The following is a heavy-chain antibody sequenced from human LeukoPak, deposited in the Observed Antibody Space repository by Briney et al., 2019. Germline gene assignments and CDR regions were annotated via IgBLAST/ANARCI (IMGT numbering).Heavy chain of an antibody. V-gene: IGHV4-38-2*02. CDR2: MYHSGST. J-gene: IGHJ5*01. D-gene: IGHD6-13*01. Sequence: SETLSLTCTVSGVSISSYYWGWIRQPPGKGLEWIGTMYHSGSTYYTPSLQSRVTISIDTSTNEVSLRLTSVTATDTAVYFCARAPRQSSWYDSWGQGTLVTVSS. CDR1: GVSISSYY. CDR3: ARAPRQSSWYDS.